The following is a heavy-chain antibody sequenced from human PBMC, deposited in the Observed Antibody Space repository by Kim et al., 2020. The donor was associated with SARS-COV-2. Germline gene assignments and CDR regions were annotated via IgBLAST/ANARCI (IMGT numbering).Heavy chain of an antibody. Sequence: KYSQKLQGRVTSTRDTSASTAYMEPSSLRSEDTAVYYCARGGVGDAFDIWGQVTMVTVSS. J-gene: IGHJ3*02. CDR3: ARGGVGDAFDI. D-gene: IGHD2-15*01. V-gene: IGHV1-3*01.